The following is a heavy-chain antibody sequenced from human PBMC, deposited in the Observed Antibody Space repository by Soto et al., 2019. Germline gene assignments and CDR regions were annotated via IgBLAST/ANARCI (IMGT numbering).Heavy chain of an antibody. D-gene: IGHD4-17*01. J-gene: IGHJ6*02. CDR2: ISYDGSNK. CDR1: GFTFSSYG. V-gene: IGHV3-30*18. Sequence: GSLRLSCAASGFTFSSYGMHWVRQAPGKGLEWVAVISYDGSNKYYADSVKGRFTISRDNSKNTLYLQMNSLRAEDTAVYYCAKDLETTGYYYYYGMDVWGQGTTVTVSS. CDR3: AKDLETTGYYYYYGMDV.